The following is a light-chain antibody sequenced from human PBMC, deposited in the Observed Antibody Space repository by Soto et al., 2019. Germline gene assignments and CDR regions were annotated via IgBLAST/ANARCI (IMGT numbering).Light chain of an antibody. Sequence: QAVVTQEPSLTVSPGGTVTLTCASSAGAVTSAYYTNWLQQKPGQAPRALIYSTSEKHSWTPARFSGSLLGGKAALTLSAAQPEDEADYYCLLYYGGAQAIFGGGTKLTVL. V-gene: IGLV7-43*01. CDR1: AGAVTSAYY. J-gene: IGLJ2*01. CDR3: LLYYGGAQAI. CDR2: STS.